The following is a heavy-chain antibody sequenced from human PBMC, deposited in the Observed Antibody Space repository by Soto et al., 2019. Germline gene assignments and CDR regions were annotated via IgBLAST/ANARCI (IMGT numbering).Heavy chain of an antibody. CDR2: ISGSGGST. J-gene: IGHJ4*02. CDR3: AKVPTVVTLALD. CDR1: GFTFSSYA. V-gene: IGHV3-23*01. Sequence: QTGGSLRLSCAASGFTFSSYAMSWVRQAPGKGLEWVSAISGSGGSTYYADSVKGRFTISRDNSKNTLYLQMNSLRAEDTAVYYCAKVPTVVTLALDWGQGTLVTVSS. D-gene: IGHD4-17*01.